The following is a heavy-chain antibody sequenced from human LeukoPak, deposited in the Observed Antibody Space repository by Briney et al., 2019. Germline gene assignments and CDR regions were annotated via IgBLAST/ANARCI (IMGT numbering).Heavy chain of an antibody. CDR1: GFTFDDKA. CDR3: AREDSSGWPNAFDI. CDR2: INWNGGST. D-gene: IGHD6-19*01. Sequence: PGGSLSLPWQAPGFTFDDKAMSWFRKPPGRGWDWVSGINWNGGSTGYADSVKGRFTISRDNAKNSLYLQMNSLRAEDTALYHCAREDSSGWPNAFDIWGQGTMVTVSS. J-gene: IGHJ3*02. V-gene: IGHV3-20*01.